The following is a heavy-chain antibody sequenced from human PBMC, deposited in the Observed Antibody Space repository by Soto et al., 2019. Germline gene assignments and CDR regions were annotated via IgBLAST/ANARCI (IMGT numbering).Heavy chain of an antibody. CDR3: TRDDVNCSGGSCCGVPMDV. D-gene: IGHD2-15*01. Sequence: EVQLVESGGGLVQPGGSLRLSCAASGFTVSSKYMSWVRQAPGKGLEWVSLIQSGGSTYYEGSSKGSFTISRDNSENTLSLQMNSQRVEDTAVYYCTRDDVNCSGGSCCGVPMDVWGQGTTVTVSS. CDR1: GFTVSSKY. CDR2: IQSGGST. J-gene: IGHJ6*02. V-gene: IGHV3-66*01.